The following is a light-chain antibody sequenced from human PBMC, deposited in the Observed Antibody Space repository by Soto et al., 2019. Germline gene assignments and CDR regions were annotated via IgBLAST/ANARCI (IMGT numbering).Light chain of an antibody. Sequence: EIVLTQSPGTLSLSQGERATLSFRSSENVCNNYLAWYQQKPGQAPRLLISGASKRATGIPDRFSGSGSGTDFTLTINRLEPEDFAVYYCQQYGGSPRTFGQGTKVDI. V-gene: IGKV3-20*01. CDR3: QQYGGSPRT. J-gene: IGKJ1*01. CDR1: ENVCNNY. CDR2: GAS.